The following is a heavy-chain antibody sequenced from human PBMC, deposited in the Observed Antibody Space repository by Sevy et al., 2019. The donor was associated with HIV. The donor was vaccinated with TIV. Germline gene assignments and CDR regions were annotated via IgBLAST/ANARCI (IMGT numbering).Heavy chain of an antibody. CDR2: IYYSGST. Sequence: SETLSLTCTVSGGSISSSSYYWGWIRQPPGKGLEWIGSIYYSGSTYYNPSLKSRVTISVDTSKNQFSLELSSVTAADTAVYYCAAMGNDYGDYQGGAFDIWGQGTMVTVSS. V-gene: IGHV4-39*01. D-gene: IGHD4-17*01. CDR1: GGSISSSSYY. CDR3: AAMGNDYGDYQGGAFDI. J-gene: IGHJ3*02.